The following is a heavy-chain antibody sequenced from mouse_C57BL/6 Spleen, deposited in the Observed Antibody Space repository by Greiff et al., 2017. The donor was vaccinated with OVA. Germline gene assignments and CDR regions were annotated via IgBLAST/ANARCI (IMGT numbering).Heavy chain of an antibody. J-gene: IGHJ3*01. Sequence: QVQLQQPGAELVKPGASVKLSCKASGYTFTSYWMHWVKQRPGQGLEWIGMIHPNSGSTNYNEKFKSKATLTVDKSSSTAYMQLSSLTSEDSAVYYCARPITTGGGFAYWGHGTLVTVSA. D-gene: IGHD1-1*01. CDR3: ARPITTGGGFAY. CDR1: GYTFTSYW. V-gene: IGHV1-64*01. CDR2: IHPNSGST.